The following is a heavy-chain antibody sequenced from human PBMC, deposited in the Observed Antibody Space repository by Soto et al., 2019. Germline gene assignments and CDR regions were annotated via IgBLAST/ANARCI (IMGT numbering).Heavy chain of an antibody. CDR3: ARARIVRGIIYYYGMDV. V-gene: IGHV4-31*03. CDR1: VGSISSDGNY. Sequence: QVQLQESGPGLVKSSQTLSLTCTVSVGSISSDGNYWSWFRQHPGKGLEWIGYIYYSGSTNYNPSLKSRVTISVDTSKNQFSLKLNSVTAADTAVYYCARARIVRGIIYYYGMDVWGQGTMVTVSS. CDR2: IYYSGST. D-gene: IGHD3-10*01. J-gene: IGHJ6*02.